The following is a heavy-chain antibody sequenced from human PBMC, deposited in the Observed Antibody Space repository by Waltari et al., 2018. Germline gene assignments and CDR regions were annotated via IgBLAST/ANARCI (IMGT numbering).Heavy chain of an antibody. CDR2: IYGAGLGGTHT. V-gene: IGHV3-53*01. CDR3: ARQMTPHYFDY. CDR1: GFSVSSNS. D-gene: IGHD2-15*01. J-gene: IGHJ4*02. Sequence: EMQLVESGGGLIQPGGSLTLSCAASGFSVSSNSMTWVRQAPGKGRGWVSLIYGAGLGGTHTHYADSVKGRFTISRDNSKNTLYLQMNTLRADDTAMYYCARQMTPHYFDYWGQGALVTVSS.